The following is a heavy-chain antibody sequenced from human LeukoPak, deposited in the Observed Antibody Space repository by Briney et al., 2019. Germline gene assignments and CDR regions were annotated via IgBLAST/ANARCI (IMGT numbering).Heavy chain of an antibody. CDR3: AREGDYGPAGDV. Sequence: GGSLRLSCAASGFTVSSNYMSWVRQAPGKGLEWVSYISSSGSTIYYADSVKGRFTISRDNAKNSLYLQMNSLRAEDTAVYYCAREGDYGPAGDVWGKGTTVTVSS. D-gene: IGHD4-17*01. V-gene: IGHV3-11*04. J-gene: IGHJ6*04. CDR1: GFTVSSNY. CDR2: ISSSGSTI.